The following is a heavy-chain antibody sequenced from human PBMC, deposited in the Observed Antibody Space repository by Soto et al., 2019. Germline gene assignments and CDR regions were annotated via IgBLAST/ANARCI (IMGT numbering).Heavy chain of an antibody. J-gene: IGHJ4*02. CDR3: ARAHYSGYDDQIDY. CDR2: IYHSGST. D-gene: IGHD5-12*01. V-gene: IGHV4-30-2*01. CDR1: VFAIISFGYS. Sequence: TLSLTCSVSVFAIISFGYSWSFIRQPPGKGLEWIGYIYHSGSTYYNPSLKSRVTISVDRSKNQFYLKLSSVTAADTAVYYCARAHYSGYDDQIDYWGQGTMVTVSS.